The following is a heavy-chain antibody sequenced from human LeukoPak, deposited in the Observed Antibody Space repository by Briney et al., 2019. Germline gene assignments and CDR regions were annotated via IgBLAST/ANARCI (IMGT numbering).Heavy chain of an antibody. Sequence: SGPTLVNPTQTLTLTCTFSGFSLITTGVGVGWIRQPPGKGLEWIGSIYYSGSTYYNPSLKSRVTISVDRSKNQFSLKLSSVTAADTAVYYCARDYYYYYMDVWGKGTTVTVSS. CDR2: IYYSGST. V-gene: IGHV4-39*07. CDR3: ARDYYYYYMDV. CDR1: GFSLITTGVG. J-gene: IGHJ6*03.